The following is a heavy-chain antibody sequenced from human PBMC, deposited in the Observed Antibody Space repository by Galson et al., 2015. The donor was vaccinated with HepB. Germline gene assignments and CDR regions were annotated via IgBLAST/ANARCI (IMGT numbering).Heavy chain of an antibody. Sequence: SVKVSCKASGYTFTSYGISWVRQAPGQGLEWMGWISAYNGNTNYAQKLQGRVTMTTDTSTSTAYMELRSLRSDGTAVYYCAREGATVTTTDYYGMDVWGQGTTVTVSS. CDR3: AREGATVTTTDYYGMDV. J-gene: IGHJ6*02. V-gene: IGHV1-18*01. CDR1: GYTFTSYG. CDR2: ISAYNGNT. D-gene: IGHD4-17*01.